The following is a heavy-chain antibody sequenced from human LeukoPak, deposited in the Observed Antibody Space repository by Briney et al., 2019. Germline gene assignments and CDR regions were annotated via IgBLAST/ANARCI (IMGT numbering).Heavy chain of an antibody. CDR1: GYSFTSYY. CDR2: INPNSAGT. V-gene: IGHV1-2*02. CDR3: AKARRISPAGTDWLDP. Sequence: GGSVTVSCKASGYSFTSYYIHWVGQAPGQGGEGMGWINPNSAGTKYAQTFQRRVTLTSDTSVPTAYMELSSLRSDDTAVYYCAKARRISPAGTDWLDPWGQGTLVTVSS. D-gene: IGHD6-13*01. J-gene: IGHJ5*02.